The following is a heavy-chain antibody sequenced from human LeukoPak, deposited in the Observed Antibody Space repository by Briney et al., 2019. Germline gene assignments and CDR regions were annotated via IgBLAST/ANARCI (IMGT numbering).Heavy chain of an antibody. CDR1: GFTFSAYF. CDR3: AREASGNYHAFDS. V-gene: IGHV3-11*04. CDR2: ITNSGRST. D-gene: IGHD1-26*01. Sequence: TPGGSLRLSCEASGFTFSAYFISWIRQAPGKGLQWVGYITNSGRSTNYADAVKGRFTISRDNAKISVYLEMTDLRAEDTAVYYCAREASGNYHAFDSWGKGTLVTVSS. J-gene: IGHJ4*02.